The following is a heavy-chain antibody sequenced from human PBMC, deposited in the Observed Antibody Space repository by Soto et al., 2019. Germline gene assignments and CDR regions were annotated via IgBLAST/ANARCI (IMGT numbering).Heavy chain of an antibody. CDR3: AKDIRYCSGGSCYSGFDY. CDR2: ISWNSGSI. V-gene: IGHV3-9*01. CDR1: GFTFDDYA. Sequence: GGSLRLSCAASGFTFDDYAMHWVRQAPGKGLEWVSGISWNSGSIGYADSVKGRFTISRDNAKNSLYLQMNSLRAEDTALYYCAKDIRYCSGGSCYSGFDYWGQGTLVTVSS. D-gene: IGHD2-15*01. J-gene: IGHJ4*02.